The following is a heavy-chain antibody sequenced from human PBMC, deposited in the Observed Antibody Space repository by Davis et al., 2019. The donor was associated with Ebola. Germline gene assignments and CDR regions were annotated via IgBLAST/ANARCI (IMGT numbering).Heavy chain of an antibody. CDR2: IRGSAGVT. D-gene: IGHD4-11*01. J-gene: IGHJ6*03. V-gene: IGHV3-23*01. CDR3: TKAGVTGFYYYYMDV. CDR1: GFSFSNYA. Sequence: PGGSLRLSCAASGFSFSNYAMNWVRQAPGKGLEWVSSIRGSAGVTYSADSVKGRFTISRDNSKNTLFLQMNGLRAEDTAVYYCTKAGVTGFYYYYMDVWGTGTAVTVSS.